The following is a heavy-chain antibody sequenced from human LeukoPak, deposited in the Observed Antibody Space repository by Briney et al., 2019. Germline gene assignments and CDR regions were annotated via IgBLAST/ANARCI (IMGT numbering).Heavy chain of an antibody. V-gene: IGHV3-30*02. CDR1: GFTFRTYG. CDR2: IWYDGTKK. Sequence: GGSLRLSCAASGFTFRTYGMHWVRQAPGKGLEWVAVIWYDGTKKYYADSVKGRFTISRDNSKNTLYLQMNSLRAEDTGVYSCAKDRETTASGTFDFRGQGTLVTVSS. D-gene: IGHD6-13*01. J-gene: IGHJ4*02. CDR3: AKDRETTASGTFDF.